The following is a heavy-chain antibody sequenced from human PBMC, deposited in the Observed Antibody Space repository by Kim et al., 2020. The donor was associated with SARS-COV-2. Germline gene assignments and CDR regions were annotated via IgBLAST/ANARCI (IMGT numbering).Heavy chain of an antibody. Sequence: GGSLRLSCAASGFTFSSYSMNWVRQAPGKGLEWVSSISSSSSYIYYADSVKGRFTISRDNAKNSLYLQMNSLRAEDTAVYYCARDKFLEGFLFGWFDPWGQGTLVTVSS. V-gene: IGHV3-21*01. D-gene: IGHD3-3*01. CDR1: GFTFSSYS. CDR3: ARDKFLEGFLFGWFDP. CDR2: ISSSSSYI. J-gene: IGHJ5*02.